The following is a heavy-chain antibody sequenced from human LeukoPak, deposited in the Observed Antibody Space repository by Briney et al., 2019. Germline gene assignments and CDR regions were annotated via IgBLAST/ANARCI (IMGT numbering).Heavy chain of an antibody. CDR3: AREPTMVRPRYFDL. CDR2: ISYDGSNK. D-gene: IGHD3-10*01. Sequence: GGSLRLSCAASGFTFSSYAMHWVRQAPCKGLEWVAVISYDGSNKYYADSVKGRFTISRDNSKNTLYLQMNSLRAEDTAVYYCAREPTMVRPRYFDLWGRGTLVTVSS. CDR1: GFTFSSYA. V-gene: IGHV3-30-3*01. J-gene: IGHJ2*01.